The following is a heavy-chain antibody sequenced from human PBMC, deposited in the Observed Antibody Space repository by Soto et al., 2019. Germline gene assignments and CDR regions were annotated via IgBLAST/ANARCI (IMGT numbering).Heavy chain of an antibody. CDR1: GYTLTELS. Sequence: QVQLVQSGAEVKKPGASVKVSCKVSGYTLTELSMHWVRQAPGKGLEWMGGFDPEDADTIYAQKFQGRVTMTEDTSTDKDYMELSSLRSEDTAVYYCATLKSDLGLSGNYFNYFDYWGQGTLVTVSS. D-gene: IGHD3-10*01. J-gene: IGHJ4*02. CDR3: ATLKSDLGLSGNYFNYFDY. CDR2: FDPEDADT. V-gene: IGHV1-24*01.